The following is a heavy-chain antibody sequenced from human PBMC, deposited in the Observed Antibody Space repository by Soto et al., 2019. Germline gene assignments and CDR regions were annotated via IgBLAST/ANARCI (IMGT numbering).Heavy chain of an antibody. J-gene: IGHJ4*02. CDR3: AKDLYGYFDY. V-gene: IGHV3-23*01. CDR1: GFTFSSYA. Sequence: GGSLRLSCAAPGFTFSSYAMSWVRQAPGKGLEWVSAISGSGGSTYYADSVKGRFTISRDNSKNTLYLQMNSLRVEDTAVYYCAKDLYGYFDYWGQGTLVTVSS. D-gene: IGHD3-10*01. CDR2: ISGSGGST.